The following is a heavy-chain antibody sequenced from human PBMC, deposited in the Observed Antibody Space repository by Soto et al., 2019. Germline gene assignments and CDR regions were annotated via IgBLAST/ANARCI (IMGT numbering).Heavy chain of an antibody. V-gene: IGHV4-39*01. CDR1: GGSISSSSYY. D-gene: IGHD5-18*01. CDR2: IYYSGST. CDR3: ARLNVDTAMVAIYYYYGMDV. Sequence: QLQLQESGPGLVKPSETLSLTCTVSGGSISSSSYYWGWIRQPPGKGLEWIGSIYYSGSTYYNPSLKSRVTLSVDTSKNQFSLKLSSVTAADTAVYYCARLNVDTAMVAIYYYYGMDVWGQGTTVTVSS. J-gene: IGHJ6*02.